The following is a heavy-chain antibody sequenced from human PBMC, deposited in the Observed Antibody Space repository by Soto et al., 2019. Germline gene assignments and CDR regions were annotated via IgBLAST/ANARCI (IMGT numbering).Heavy chain of an antibody. Sequence: SETLSLTCTVSGDSVSSDNYYWTWIRQPPGKGLEWIGYVYSSGSTNYNPSLKGRVTISIDTSRNQFSLKLTSVTAADTAAYFCARDIRGYSRAFDFWGQGNLVPVSS. V-gene: IGHV4-61*01. J-gene: IGHJ4*02. CDR3: ARDIRGYSRAFDF. CDR2: VYSSGST. CDR1: GDSVSSDNYY. D-gene: IGHD5-18*01.